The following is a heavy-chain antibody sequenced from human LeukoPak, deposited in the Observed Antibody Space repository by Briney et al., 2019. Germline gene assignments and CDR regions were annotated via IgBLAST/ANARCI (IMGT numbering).Heavy chain of an antibody. CDR1: GGTFSSYA. V-gene: IGHV1-69*04. D-gene: IGHD3-3*01. CDR2: IIPIFGIA. CDR3: ARDINYDFWSGLGY. J-gene: IGHJ4*02. Sequence: ASVKVSCKASGGTFSSYAISWVRQAAGQGLEWMGRIIPIFGIANYAQKFQGRVTITADKSTSTAYMELSSLRSEDTAVYYCARDINYDFWSGLGYWGQGTLVTVSS.